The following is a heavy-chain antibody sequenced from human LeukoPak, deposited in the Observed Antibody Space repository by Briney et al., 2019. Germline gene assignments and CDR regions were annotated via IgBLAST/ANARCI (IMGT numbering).Heavy chain of an antibody. CDR2: IDSMSGSI. CDR3: TREASELY. CDR1: GFSFSIYS. D-gene: IGHD1-26*01. Sequence: GGSLRLSCAASGFSFSIYSMNWVRQAPGKGLEWVSYIDSMSGSIYYADSVKGRFTISRDNAKNSLYLQMNNLRAEDTAVYYCTREASELYWGQGTLVTVSS. V-gene: IGHV3-48*01. J-gene: IGHJ4*02.